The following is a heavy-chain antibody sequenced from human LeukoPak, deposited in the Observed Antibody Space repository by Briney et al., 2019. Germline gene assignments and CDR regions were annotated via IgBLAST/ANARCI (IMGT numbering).Heavy chain of an antibody. V-gene: IGHV3-7*01. J-gene: IGHJ5*02. D-gene: IGHD2-8*01. CDR1: GFTFSNSW. CDR3: ARYASRFDP. Sequence: PGGSLRLSCAASGFTFSNSWMTWVRQAPGKGLEWVANIKQDGSEKYYVDSVKGRFTISRDNAKNLLYLQMNSLRAEDTAVYYWARYASRFDPWGQGTLVTVSS. CDR2: IKQDGSEK.